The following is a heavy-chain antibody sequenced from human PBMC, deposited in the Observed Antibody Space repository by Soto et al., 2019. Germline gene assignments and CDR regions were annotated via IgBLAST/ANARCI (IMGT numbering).Heavy chain of an antibody. CDR3: ASHRGIAAAGSFDY. CDR2: ISGSDDRT. J-gene: IGHJ4*02. D-gene: IGHD6-13*01. Sequence: GGSLRLSCAASGFTFSSYAMSWVRQAPGKGLEWVSAISGSDDRTYYADSVKGRFTISRDNSKNTLCLQVNSLRVEDTAVYYCASHRGIAAAGSFDYWGQGTLVTVAS. CDR1: GFTFSSYA. V-gene: IGHV3-23*01.